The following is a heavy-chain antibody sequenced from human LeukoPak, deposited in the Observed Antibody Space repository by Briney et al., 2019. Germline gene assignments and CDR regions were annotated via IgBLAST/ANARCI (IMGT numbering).Heavy chain of an antibody. CDR1: GGSISSSSDF. J-gene: IGHJ4*02. V-gene: IGHV4-39*01. D-gene: IGHD1-1*01. CDR2: IYYSGRT. CDR3: ARHRWDGTFNFDY. Sequence: SETLSLTCTVSGGSISSSSDFWGWIRQPTGKGLEWIGSIYYSGRTYNNPSLKSRVTISVDTSKNQFSLKLSSVTAADTAVYYCARHRWDGTFNFDYWGQGTLVPVSS.